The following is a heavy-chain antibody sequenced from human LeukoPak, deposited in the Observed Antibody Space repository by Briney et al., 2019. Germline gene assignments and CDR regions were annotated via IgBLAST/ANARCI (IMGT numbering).Heavy chain of an antibody. V-gene: IGHV5-51*01. CDR3: ARTHSNYMIDY. Sequence: GESLKISFKGSGYTFSSYWIGWVRQMPGKGLEWMGIIYPGESDTKYSPSFQGQVTISADKSISTAYLQWGSLKASDTAMYYCARTHSNYMIDYWGQGTLVTVSS. D-gene: IGHD4-11*01. J-gene: IGHJ4*02. CDR1: GYTFSSYW. CDR2: IYPGESDT.